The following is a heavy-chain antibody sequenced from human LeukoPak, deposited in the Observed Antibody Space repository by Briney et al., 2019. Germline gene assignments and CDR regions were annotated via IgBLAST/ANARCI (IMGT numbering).Heavy chain of an antibody. Sequence: GGSLRLSCAASGFTFSSYWMHWVRQAPGKGLVWVSRIKGDGSDTTYADSVKGRFTISRDNAKNSLYLQMNSLGAEDTAVYYCARALYYSGIYSIDSWGQGTLVTVSS. J-gene: IGHJ4*02. V-gene: IGHV3-74*01. D-gene: IGHD1-26*01. CDR2: IKGDGSDT. CDR3: ARALYYSGIYSIDS. CDR1: GFTFSSYW.